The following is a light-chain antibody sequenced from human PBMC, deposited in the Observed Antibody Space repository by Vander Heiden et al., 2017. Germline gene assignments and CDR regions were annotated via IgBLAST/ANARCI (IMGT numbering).Light chain of an antibody. V-gene: IGKV1-39*01. J-gene: IGKJ1*01. Sequence: DIQMTQSPSSLSASVGDRVTIACRASQSITTYLNWYQHKPGKVPKLLIYAASDLQSGVPSRFSGSGSGTDFTLTISRLQRDDFATYYCQESDSNFQTFGQGTKVEIK. CDR2: AAS. CDR3: QESDSNFQT. CDR1: QSITTY.